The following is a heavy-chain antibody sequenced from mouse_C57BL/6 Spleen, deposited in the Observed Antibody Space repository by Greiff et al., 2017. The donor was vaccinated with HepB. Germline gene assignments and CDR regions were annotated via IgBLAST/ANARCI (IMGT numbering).Heavy chain of an antibody. CDR3: AMGIYGPWFAY. CDR1: GFTFSDYG. J-gene: IGHJ3*01. D-gene: IGHD1-1*02. V-gene: IGHV5-17*01. Sequence: DVKLVESGGGLVKPGGSLKLSCAASGFTFSDYGMHWVRQAPEKGLEWVAYISSGSSTIYYADTVKGRFTISRDNAKNTLFLQMTSLRSEDTAMYYCAMGIYGPWFAYWGQGTLVTVSA. CDR2: ISSGSSTI.